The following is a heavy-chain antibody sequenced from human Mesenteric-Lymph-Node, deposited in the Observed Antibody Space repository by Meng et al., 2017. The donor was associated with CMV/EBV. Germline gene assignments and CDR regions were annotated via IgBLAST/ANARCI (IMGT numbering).Heavy chain of an antibody. Sequence: LSLTCAASGFTFSSYWMSWVRQAPGKGLEWVANIKQDGSEKYYVDSVKGRFTISRDNAKNSLYLQMNSLRAEDTAVYYCARGPRAFDYWGQGTLVTVSS. CDR1: GFTFSSYW. CDR2: IKQDGSEK. CDR3: ARGPRAFDY. J-gene: IGHJ4*02. V-gene: IGHV3-7*01.